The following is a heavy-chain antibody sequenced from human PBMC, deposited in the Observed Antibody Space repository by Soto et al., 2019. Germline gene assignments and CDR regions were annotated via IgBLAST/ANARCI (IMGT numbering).Heavy chain of an antibody. J-gene: IGHJ6*02. Sequence: EVQLVESGGVVVQPGGSLRLSCAASGFTFDDYTMHWVRQAPGKGLEWVSLISWDGGSTYYADSVKGRFTISRDNXKNSLYLQMNSLRTEDTALYYCAAPSRYSLYGMDVWGQGTTVTVSS. D-gene: IGHD5-18*01. CDR3: AAPSRYSLYGMDV. CDR2: ISWDGGST. CDR1: GFTFDDYT. V-gene: IGHV3-43*01.